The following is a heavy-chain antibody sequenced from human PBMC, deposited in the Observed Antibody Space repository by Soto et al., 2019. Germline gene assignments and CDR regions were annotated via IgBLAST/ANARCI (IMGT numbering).Heavy chain of an antibody. CDR3: ARFGYCSGGSCGKTDAFDI. CDR1: GGTFSSYT. Sequence: QVQLVQSGAEVKKPGSSVKVSCKASGGTFSSYTISWMRQAPGQGLEWMGRIIPILGIANYAQKFQGRVTITADKSTSTAYMELSSLRSEDTAVYYCARFGYCSGGSCGKTDAFDIWGQGTMVTVSS. D-gene: IGHD2-15*01. CDR2: IIPILGIA. J-gene: IGHJ3*02. V-gene: IGHV1-69*02.